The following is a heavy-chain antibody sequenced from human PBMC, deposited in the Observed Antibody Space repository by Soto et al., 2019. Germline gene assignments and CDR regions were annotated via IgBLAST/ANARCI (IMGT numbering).Heavy chain of an antibody. D-gene: IGHD3-9*01. CDR3: ARDQYDILTGQNY. CDR1: GFTFSGYA. Sequence: GGSLRLSCAASGFTFSGYAMHWVRQAPGKGLEWVAVISYDGSNKYYADSVKGRFTISRDNSKNTLYLQMNGLRPEDAAVYYCARDQYDILTGQNYWGQGPLVSVSS. J-gene: IGHJ4*02. CDR2: ISYDGSNK. V-gene: IGHV3-30-3*01.